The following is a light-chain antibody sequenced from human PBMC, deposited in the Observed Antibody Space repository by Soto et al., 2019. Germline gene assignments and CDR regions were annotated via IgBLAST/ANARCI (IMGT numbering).Light chain of an antibody. V-gene: IGKV1-5*01. J-gene: IGKJ5*01. CDR3: RQYKTYT. CDR1: QSIGTW. Sequence: DIQMTQSPSTLSASVGDRVTLTCRASQSIGTWLAWHQQKPGKAPNLLMFDASTLHTGVPSSFSGRGDGTEFTLSISSLQPDDSAIYFCRQYKTYTFGRGTRLEIK. CDR2: DAS.